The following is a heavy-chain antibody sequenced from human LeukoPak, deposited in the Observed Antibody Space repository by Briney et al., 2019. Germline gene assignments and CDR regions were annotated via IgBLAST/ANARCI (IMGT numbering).Heavy chain of an antibody. CDR3: ARDPVGGSTIFDS. V-gene: IGHV6-1*01. Sequence: SQTLSLTCAISGDSVSSDSAAWNWIRQSPSRGLEWLARTYFRPKWYYDYALAVKGRITINPDTSKNQFSLQLNSVTPEDTAVYFCARDPVGGSTIFDSWGQGTLVTVSS. CDR1: GDSVSSDSAA. D-gene: IGHD1-26*01. J-gene: IGHJ4*02. CDR2: TYFRPKWYY.